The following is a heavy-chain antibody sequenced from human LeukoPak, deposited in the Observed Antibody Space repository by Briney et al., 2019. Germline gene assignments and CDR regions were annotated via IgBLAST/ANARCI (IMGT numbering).Heavy chain of an antibody. V-gene: IGHV1-46*01. CDR1: GYTFTSYY. J-gene: IGHJ4*02. CDR2: INPSGGST. Sequence: ASVTDSFKASGYTFTSYYMHWVRPAPGQGLERMGLINPSGGSTSYAQKFQGRVTMTRDMSTSTVYMELSSPRSEDTAVYYCAMLYCSSPSCYIDYWGQGTLVTVSS. CDR3: AMLYCSSPSCYIDY. D-gene: IGHD2-2*01.